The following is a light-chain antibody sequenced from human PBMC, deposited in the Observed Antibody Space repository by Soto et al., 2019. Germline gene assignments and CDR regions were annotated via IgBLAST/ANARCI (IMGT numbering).Light chain of an antibody. J-gene: IGKJ5*01. CDR1: QAISTY. Sequence: IQLTQSPSSLSASVGDRVTISCRASQAISTYLAWYQQKPGKAPQLLIFAASTLHSGVPSRFSGSGSGTDFTLTISSLQPEDFATYYCQQLTSYPITFGRGTRLEIK. CDR3: QQLTSYPIT. V-gene: IGKV1-9*01. CDR2: AAS.